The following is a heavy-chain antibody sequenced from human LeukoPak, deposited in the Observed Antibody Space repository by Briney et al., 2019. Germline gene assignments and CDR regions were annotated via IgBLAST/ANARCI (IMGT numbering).Heavy chain of an antibody. V-gene: IGHV1-69*05. CDR1: GGTFSSYA. D-gene: IGHD2-2*01. CDR3: ARHPRAIYCSSTSCYGYYYMDV. Sequence: GSPVKVSCKASGGTFSSYAISWVRQAPGQGLEWMGGIIPIFGTANYAQKFQGRVTITTDESTSTAYMELSSLGSEDTAVYYCARHPRAIYCSSTSCYGYYYMDVWGKGTTVTVSS. J-gene: IGHJ6*03. CDR2: IIPIFGTA.